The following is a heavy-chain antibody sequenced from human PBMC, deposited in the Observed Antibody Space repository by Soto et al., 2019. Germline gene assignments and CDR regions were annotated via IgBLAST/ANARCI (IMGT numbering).Heavy chain of an antibody. CDR3: AKESYNRRTDFDY. CDR1: EVTFSSYG. D-gene: IGHD3-10*01. J-gene: IGHJ4*02. Sequence: HPGGSLRLSCAASEVTFSSYGMHWVRQSPGKGLEWVAVTWFDESERFYADSVKGRFTISRDNSKNILYLQMNSLRAEDTALYYCAKESYNRRTDFDYWGQGTLVTVSS. CDR2: TWFDESER. V-gene: IGHV3-33*03.